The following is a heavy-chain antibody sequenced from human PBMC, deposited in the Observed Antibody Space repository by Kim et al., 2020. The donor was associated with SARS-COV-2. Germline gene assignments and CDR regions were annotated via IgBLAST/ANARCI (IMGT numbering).Heavy chain of an antibody. D-gene: IGHD3-10*01. CDR1: GYTFTSYG. J-gene: IGHJ6*02. Sequence: ASVKVSCKASGYTFTSYGISWVRQAPGQGLEWMGWISAYNGNTNYAQKLQGRVTMTTDTSTSTAYMELRSLRSDDTAVYYCARAFITMVRGVIELPYYYGMDVWGQGTTVTVSS. V-gene: IGHV1-18*01. CDR2: ISAYNGNT. CDR3: ARAFITMVRGVIELPYYYGMDV.